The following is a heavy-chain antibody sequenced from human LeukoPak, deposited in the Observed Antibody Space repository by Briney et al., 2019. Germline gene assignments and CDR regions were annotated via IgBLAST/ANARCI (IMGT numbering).Heavy chain of an antibody. V-gene: IGHV4-34*01. Sequence: SGTLSLTCAVYGGSFSGYYWSWIRQPPGKGLEWIGEINHSGSTNYNPSLKSRVTISVDTSKNQFSLKLSSVTAADTAVYYCARDCSSTSCYFYYYGMDVWGKGTTVTVSS. D-gene: IGHD2-2*01. CDR1: GGSFSGYY. CDR3: ARDCSSTSCYFYYYGMDV. CDR2: INHSGST. J-gene: IGHJ6*04.